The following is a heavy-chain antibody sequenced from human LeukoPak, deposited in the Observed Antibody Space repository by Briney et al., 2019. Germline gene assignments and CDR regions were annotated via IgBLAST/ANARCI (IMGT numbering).Heavy chain of an antibody. V-gene: IGHV1-8*03. CDR2: MNPNSGNT. J-gene: IGHJ5*02. CDR3: ARPPRAVAGTHWFDP. CDR1: GYTFTSYD. D-gene: IGHD6-19*01. Sequence: ASVKVSCKASGYTFTSYDINWVRQATGQGLEWMGWMNPNSGNTGYAQKFQGRVTITRNTSISTAYMELSSLRSEDTAVYYCARPPRAVAGTHWFDPWGQGTLVTVSS.